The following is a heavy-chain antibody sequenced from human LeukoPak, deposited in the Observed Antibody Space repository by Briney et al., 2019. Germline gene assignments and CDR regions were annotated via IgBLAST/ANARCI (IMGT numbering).Heavy chain of an antibody. V-gene: IGHV1-18*01. CDR2: FSANNGKT. J-gene: IGHJ5*02. D-gene: IGHD2-15*01. Sequence: ASVNVSCKASGCTFVSYGFCWVRQAPGHGLEWMEWFSANNGKTNFAQKFQGRVTMTTDTSTTTAYMELTSLRPDDTAVYYCAKVAGDRLPSWGQGTLVTVSS. CDR1: GCTFVSYG. CDR3: AKVAGDRLPS.